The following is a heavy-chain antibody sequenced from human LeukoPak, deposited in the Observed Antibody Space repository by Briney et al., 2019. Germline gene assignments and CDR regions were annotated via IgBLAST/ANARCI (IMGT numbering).Heavy chain of an antibody. CDR1: GFTFSSYW. V-gene: IGHV3-7*01. J-gene: IGHJ6*03. CDR2: IKQDGSEK. CDR3: ARSKTTDNCSSTSCYIGDYYYYMDV. D-gene: IGHD2-2*02. Sequence: PGGSLRLSCAASGFTFSSYWMSWVRQAPGKGLEWVANIKQDGSEKYYVDSVKGRFTISRDNAKNSLYLQMNSLRAEDTAVYYCARSKTTDNCSSTSCYIGDYYYYMDVWGKGTTVTVSS.